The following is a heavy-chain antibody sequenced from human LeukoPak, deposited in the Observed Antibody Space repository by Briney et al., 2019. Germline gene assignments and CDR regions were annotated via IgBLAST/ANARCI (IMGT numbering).Heavy chain of an antibody. J-gene: IGHJ6*03. CDR2: ISYDGSNK. CDR3: ANGYCTNGVCYPYYYRYMDV. Sequence: GRSLRLSCAASGFTFSSYGMHWVRQAPGKGLEWVAVISYDGSNKYYADSVKGRFTISRDNSKNTLYLQMNSLRAEDTAVYYCANGYCTNGVCYPYYYRYMDVWGKGTTVTVSS. V-gene: IGHV3-30*18. D-gene: IGHD2-8*01. CDR1: GFTFSSYG.